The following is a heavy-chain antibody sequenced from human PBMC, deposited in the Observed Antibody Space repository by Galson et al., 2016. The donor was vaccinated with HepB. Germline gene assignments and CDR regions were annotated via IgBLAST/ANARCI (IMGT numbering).Heavy chain of an antibody. CDR2: IYYSGSP. D-gene: IGHD3-3*02. CDR3: ARDGLSRTQEDALDI. Sequence: SETLSLTCSVSGGDISPFYWSWFRQSPGKGLEWLGQIYYSGSPKYAPSLKSRLTISVDTSKNQLSLKLTSVTAADTAAYYCARDGLSRTQEDALDIWGQGTLVTVSS. V-gene: IGHV4-59*01. J-gene: IGHJ3*02. CDR1: GGDISPFY.